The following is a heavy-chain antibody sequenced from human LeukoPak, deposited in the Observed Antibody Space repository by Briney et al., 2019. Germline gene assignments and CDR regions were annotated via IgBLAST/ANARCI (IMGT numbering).Heavy chain of an antibody. CDR2: IRSKAYGGTT. D-gene: IGHD2-8*01. CDR3: TRGVYFDY. Sequence: GGSLRLSCTASGFTFGDYAMSWVRQAPGKGLEWVGFIRSKAYGGTTEYAASGKGRFTISRDDSKSIAYLQMNSLKTEDTAVYYCTRGVYFDYWGQGTLVTVSS. CDR1: GFTFGDYA. J-gene: IGHJ4*02. V-gene: IGHV3-49*04.